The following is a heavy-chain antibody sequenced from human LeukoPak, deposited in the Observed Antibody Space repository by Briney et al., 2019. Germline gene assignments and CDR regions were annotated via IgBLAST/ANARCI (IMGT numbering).Heavy chain of an antibody. CDR3: ARDSEYSSSFAFDI. CDR2: INQDGSER. Sequence: QPGGSLRLSCAASGFTLSSHWMTWVRQAPGKGLEWVANINQDGSERYYVDSVKGRFTISRGNAKNSLYLQMNSLRAEDTAVYYCARDSEYSSSFAFDIWGQGTMVTVSS. CDR1: GFTLSSHW. D-gene: IGHD6-13*01. V-gene: IGHV3-7*01. J-gene: IGHJ3*02.